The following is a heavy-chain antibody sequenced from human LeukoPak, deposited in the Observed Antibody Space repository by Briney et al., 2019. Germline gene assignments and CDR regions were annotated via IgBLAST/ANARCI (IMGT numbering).Heavy chain of an antibody. CDR2: IYYSGRT. Sequence: SETLSLTCTVSGGSVSSGSYYWSWIRQPPGKGLEWIGYIYYSGRTNYNPSLKSRVTISVDTSKNQFSLKLSSVTAADTAVYYCARQRAYQLLYWNYYYYGMDVWGQGTTVTVSS. J-gene: IGHJ6*02. CDR3: ARQRAYQLLYWNYYYYGMDV. D-gene: IGHD2-2*02. V-gene: IGHV4-61*01. CDR1: GGSVSSGSYY.